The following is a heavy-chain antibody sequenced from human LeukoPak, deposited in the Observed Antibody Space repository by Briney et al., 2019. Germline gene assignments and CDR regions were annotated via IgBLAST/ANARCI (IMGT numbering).Heavy chain of an antibody. Sequence: SETLSLTCTVSGVSISTYYWSWIRQPPGKGLEWIGYIYSSGTTNYNPSLKSRVTISIDTSKNEFSLRLTSVTAADTAVYYCARGDCSSTICYSPMDVWGKGTTVTVSS. CDR2: IYSSGTT. CDR3: ARGDCSSTICYSPMDV. V-gene: IGHV4-59*01. J-gene: IGHJ6*03. D-gene: IGHD2-2*01. CDR1: GVSISTYY.